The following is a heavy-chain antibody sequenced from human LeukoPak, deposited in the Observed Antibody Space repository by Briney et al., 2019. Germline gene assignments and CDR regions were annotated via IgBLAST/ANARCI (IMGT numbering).Heavy chain of an antibody. CDR2: VNDRGDKT. V-gene: IGHV3-23*01. D-gene: IGHD3-3*01. J-gene: IGHJ3*02. CDR3: ARQTYYDFWSGQRDAFDI. Sequence: GGSLRLSCAASGFTFSTYGMNWVRQAPGKGLEWVSGVNDRGDKTYYAELVKGRFTISRDNSKNTLYLQMSSLRAEDTAVYYCARQTYYDFWSGQRDAFDIWGQGTMVTVSS. CDR1: GFTFSTYG.